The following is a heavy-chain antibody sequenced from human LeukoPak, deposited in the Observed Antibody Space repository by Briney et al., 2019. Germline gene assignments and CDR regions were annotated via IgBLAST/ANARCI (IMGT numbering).Heavy chain of an antibody. CDR1: GYTFTGYY. V-gene: IGHV1-2*02. CDR2: INPNSGGT. J-gene: IGHJ3*02. D-gene: IGHD3-10*01. Sequence: ASVKVSCKASGYTFTGYYMHWVRQAPGQGLEWTGWINPNSGGTNYAQKFQGRVTMTRDTSISTAYMELSRLRSDDTAVYYCARAKYYSDAFDIWGQGTMVTVSS. CDR3: ARAKYYSDAFDI.